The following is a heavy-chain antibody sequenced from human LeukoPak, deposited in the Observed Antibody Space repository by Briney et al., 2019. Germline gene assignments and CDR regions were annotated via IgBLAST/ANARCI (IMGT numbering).Heavy chain of an antibody. CDR1: GFAFSTEN. CDR3: VRSGAFGAHNY. D-gene: IGHD4/OR15-4a*01. V-gene: IGHV3-48*01. Sequence: GGSLRLSCAASGFAFSTENMNWARQAPGKGLEWVSYISTGGGTIYYADSVKGRFSISGDNAKNSLYLQMNSLRAEDTAVYYCVRSGAFGAHNYWGQGTLVTVSS. CDR2: ISTGGGTI. J-gene: IGHJ4*02.